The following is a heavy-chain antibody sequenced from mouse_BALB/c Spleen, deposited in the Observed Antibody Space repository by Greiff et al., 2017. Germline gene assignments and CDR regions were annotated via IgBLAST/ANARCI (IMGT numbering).Heavy chain of an antibody. CDR3: ARPLLRLRFAY. CDR1: GYTFTSYT. CDR2: INPSSGYT. J-gene: IGHJ3*01. Sequence: VKLMESGAELARPGASVKMSCKASGYTFTSYTMHWVKQRPGQGLEWIGYINPSSGYTNYNQKFKDKATLTADKSSSTAYMQLSSLTSEDSAVYYCARPLLRLRFAYWGQGTLVTVSA. V-gene: IGHV1-4*01. D-gene: IGHD1-2*01.